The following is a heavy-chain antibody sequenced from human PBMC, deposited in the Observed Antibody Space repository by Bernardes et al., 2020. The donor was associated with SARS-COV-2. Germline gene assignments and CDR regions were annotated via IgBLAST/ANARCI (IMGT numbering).Heavy chain of an antibody. CDR1: GFTFSSYS. D-gene: IGHD4-17*01. V-gene: IGHV3-48*02. CDR2: ISSNSSTI. CDR3: ARQSEDYGDYPFDY. J-gene: IGHJ4*02. Sequence: AGSLCLSCAASGFTFSSYSMYWVRQAPGKGLEWVSYISSNSSTIYYADSVKGRFTISRDNAKNSLYLQMNSLRDEDTAVYYCARQSEDYGDYPFDYWGQGTLVTVSS.